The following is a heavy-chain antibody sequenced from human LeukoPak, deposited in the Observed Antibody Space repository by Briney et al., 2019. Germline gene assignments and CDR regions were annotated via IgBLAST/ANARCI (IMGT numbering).Heavy chain of an antibody. CDR2: INHSGST. D-gene: IGHD5-12*01. J-gene: IGHJ4*02. CDR3: ARGEWLRSWFGY. CDR1: GGSFSGYY. Sequence: SETLSLTCAVYGGSFSGYYWSGFRQPQGKGLKWIGEINHSGSTNYNPSLKSRVTISVDTSKNQFPLKLSSVTAADTAVYYCARGEWLRSWFGYWGQGTLVTVSS. V-gene: IGHV4-34*01.